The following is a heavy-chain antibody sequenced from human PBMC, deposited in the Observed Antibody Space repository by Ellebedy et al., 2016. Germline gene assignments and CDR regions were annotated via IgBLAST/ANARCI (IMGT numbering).Heavy chain of an antibody. CDR3: AIGYGGNSGEFDY. V-gene: IGHV1-2*02. Sequence: ASVKVSCKASGYTFTAYYIHWVRQAPGQGLEWMGWIHPNSGDTKYAQKFQGRVTMTRDTSISTVYMELSRLRSDDTAVYYCAIGYGGNSGEFDYWGQGTLVTVSS. D-gene: IGHD4-23*01. CDR2: IHPNSGDT. CDR1: GYTFTAYY. J-gene: IGHJ4*02.